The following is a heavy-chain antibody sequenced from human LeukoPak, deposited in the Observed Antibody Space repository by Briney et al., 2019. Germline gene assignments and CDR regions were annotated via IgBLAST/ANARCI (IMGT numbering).Heavy chain of an antibody. CDR1: GFSFSTYA. V-gene: IGHV3-30-3*01. Sequence: GGSLRLSCAASGFSFSTYAMHWVRQAPGKGLEWVAVISYDGTNKYYADSVRGRFTISRDSYKNTLYLQMSSLRVEDTAVYYCARDYCGSTSCHFNFWGQGTLVTVSS. CDR2: ISYDGTNK. J-gene: IGHJ4*02. D-gene: IGHD2-2*01. CDR3: ARDYCGSTSCHFNF.